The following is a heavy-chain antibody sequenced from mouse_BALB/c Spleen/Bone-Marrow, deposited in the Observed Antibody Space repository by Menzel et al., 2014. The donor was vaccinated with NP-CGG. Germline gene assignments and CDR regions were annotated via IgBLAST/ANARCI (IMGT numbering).Heavy chain of an antibody. Sequence: VKLMESGAELVRPGSSVKISCKASGYTFRSYWMNWVKQRPGQGLEWIGQIYPGDGDTNYNGKFKGKVTLTADKPSSTAYMQLGSLTSEDSAVYFCARGPSSDYSWFAYWGQGTLVTVSA. V-gene: IGHV1-80*01. CDR1: GYTFRSYW. CDR2: IYPGDGDT. J-gene: IGHJ3*01. D-gene: IGHD3-1*01. CDR3: ARGPSSDYSWFAY.